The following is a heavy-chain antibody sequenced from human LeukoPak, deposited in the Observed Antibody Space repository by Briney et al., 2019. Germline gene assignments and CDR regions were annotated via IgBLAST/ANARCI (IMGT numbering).Heavy chain of an antibody. CDR1: GFTFSTYA. CDR2: ISGSGDST. J-gene: IGHJ4*02. V-gene: IGHV3-23*01. CDR3: ARWLRRPIDY. D-gene: IGHD5-12*01. Sequence: PGGSLRLSCAASGFTFSTYAMTWVRQAPGKGLEWVSSISGSGDSTYYAASVKGRFTISRDNSRRTLYLQVNNLRVEDTAVYYCARWLRRPIDYWGQGTLVTVSS.